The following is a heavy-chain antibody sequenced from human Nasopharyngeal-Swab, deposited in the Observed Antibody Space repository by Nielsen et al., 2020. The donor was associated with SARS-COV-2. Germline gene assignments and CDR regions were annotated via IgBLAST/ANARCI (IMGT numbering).Heavy chain of an antibody. J-gene: IGHJ4*02. CDR3: ARLYNYASSYFDC. V-gene: IGHV3-53*01. CDR2: IYSGGST. Sequence: GESLKISCAASGFTVSSNYMSWVRQAPGKGLEWVSIIYSGGSTFYADSVRGRFTISRDNSKNTLFLQMNSLRAEDTAVYYCARLYNYASSYFDCWGQGTLVTVSS. CDR1: GFTVSSNY. D-gene: IGHD5-18*01.